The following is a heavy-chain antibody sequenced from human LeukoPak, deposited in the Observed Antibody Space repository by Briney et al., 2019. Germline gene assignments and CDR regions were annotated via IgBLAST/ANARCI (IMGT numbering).Heavy chain of an antibody. CDR2: IYPGDSDT. J-gene: IGHJ4*02. D-gene: IGHD3-16*02. CDR3: ARHELRLGELSLVRGDY. Sequence: GESLKISCKGSGYSFSSYWIGWVRQMPGKGLQWMGIIYPGDSDTRYSPSFQGQVTISADKSISTAYLQWSSLKASDTAMYYCARHELRLGELSLVRGDYWGQGTLVTVSS. V-gene: IGHV5-51*01. CDR1: GYSFSSYW.